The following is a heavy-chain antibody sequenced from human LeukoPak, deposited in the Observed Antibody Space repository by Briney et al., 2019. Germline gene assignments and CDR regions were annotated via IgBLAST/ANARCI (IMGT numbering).Heavy chain of an antibody. V-gene: IGHV4-31*02. Sequence: SETLSLTCTVSGGPISNSGGFYWSWIRQHPGNGLEWIGFISYRGSTYYNPSLKSRVSMSVDTSRSQFSLRLSSVTDDDTAVYYCARISQSSGGFYYWGQGTLVTVSS. CDR2: ISYRGST. J-gene: IGHJ4*02. D-gene: IGHD2-15*01. CDR1: GGPISNSGGFY. CDR3: ARISQSSGGFYY.